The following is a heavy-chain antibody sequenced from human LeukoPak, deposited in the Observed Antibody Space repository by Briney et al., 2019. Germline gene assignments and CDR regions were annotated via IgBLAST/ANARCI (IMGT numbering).Heavy chain of an antibody. V-gene: IGHV1-46*01. D-gene: IGHD6-19*01. CDR1: GYSFTNYY. Sequence: ASVKVSCKASGYSFTNYYIHWVRQAPGQGLEWMGMVNPSGGSTNYAQKFQGRVTMTRDTSTTTGYMELTTLTSDDTAVYYCARVLTDTVGSYHFDNWGQGTLVTVSS. CDR2: VNPSGGST. J-gene: IGHJ4*02. CDR3: ARVLTDTVGSYHFDN.